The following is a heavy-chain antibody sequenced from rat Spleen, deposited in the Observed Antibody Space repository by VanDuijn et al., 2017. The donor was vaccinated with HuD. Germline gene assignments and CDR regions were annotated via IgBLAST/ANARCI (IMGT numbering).Heavy chain of an antibody. D-gene: IGHD1-11*01. CDR1: GFTFSNYG. J-gene: IGHJ2*01. CDR3: ARQPTGGFDY. CDR2: ISYDGSST. Sequence: EVQLVESGGGLVQPGRSLKLSCAASGFTFSNYGMHWVRQAPKKGLEWVATISYDGSSTYYRDSVKGRFTISRDNAKSTLYLQMDSLRSEDTATYYCARQPTGGFDYWGQGVMVTVSS. V-gene: IGHV5-7*01.